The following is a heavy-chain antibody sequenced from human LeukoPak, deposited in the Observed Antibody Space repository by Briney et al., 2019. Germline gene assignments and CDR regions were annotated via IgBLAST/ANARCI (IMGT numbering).Heavy chain of an antibody. J-gene: IGHJ4*02. CDR3: TTGITMVRGVIHLIDY. CDR1: GFTFSNAW. V-gene: IGHV3-15*01. D-gene: IGHD3-10*01. CDR2: IKSKTDGGTT. Sequence: GGSLRPSCAASGFTFSNAWMSWVRQAPGKGLEWVGRIKSKTDGGTTDYAAPVKGRFTISRDDSKNTLYLQMNSLKTEVTAVYYCTTGITMVRGVIHLIDYWGQGTLVTVSS.